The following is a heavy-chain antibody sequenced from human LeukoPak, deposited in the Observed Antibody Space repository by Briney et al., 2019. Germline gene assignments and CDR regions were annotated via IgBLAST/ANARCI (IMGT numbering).Heavy chain of an antibody. D-gene: IGHD3-10*01. CDR2: VNHSGST. V-gene: IGHV4-34*01. CDR1: GGSSSGYY. Sequence: KASETLSLTCAVYGGSSSGYYWNWIRQPPGKGLEWIGEVNHSGSTNYNPSLKSRVTISIDTSKNQFSLKLSSVTAADTVVYYCARGREITLVRGLINYYGMDVWGRGTTVTVSS. J-gene: IGHJ6*02. CDR3: ARGREITLVRGLINYYGMDV.